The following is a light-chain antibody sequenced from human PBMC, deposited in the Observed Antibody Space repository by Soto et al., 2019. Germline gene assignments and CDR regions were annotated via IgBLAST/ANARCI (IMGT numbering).Light chain of an antibody. CDR3: QQYDNLPFT. J-gene: IGKJ3*01. CDR2: DAS. V-gene: IGKV1-33*01. CDR1: QDISNY. Sequence: DIQMTQSPSSLSASVGDRVTITCQASQDISNYLNWYQQKPGKAPKLLIYDASNLETGVPSRFSGSGSGTDFTFTISILEPEDIATYYCQQYDNLPFTFGPGTTVDIK.